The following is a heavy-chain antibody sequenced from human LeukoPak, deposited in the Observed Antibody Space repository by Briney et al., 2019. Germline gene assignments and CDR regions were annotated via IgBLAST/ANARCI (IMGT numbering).Heavy chain of an antibody. D-gene: IGHD3-10*01. CDR2: INHSGST. CDR3: ARGYYGSGSHCCHMDV. Sequence: SQTLSLTCAVYVGSFSGYYWSWIPQPPGKVLEWIGEINHSGSTNYNSSLKSRVTISVDTSKNQFSLKLSSVTAADTAVYYCARGYYGSGSHCCHMDVWGKGTTITVS. J-gene: IGHJ6*03. CDR1: VGSFSGYY. V-gene: IGHV4-34*01.